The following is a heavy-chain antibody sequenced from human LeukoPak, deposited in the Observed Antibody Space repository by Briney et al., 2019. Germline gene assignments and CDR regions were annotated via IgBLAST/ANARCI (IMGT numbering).Heavy chain of an antibody. CDR3: ARLEAAAGPQGDYFDY. Sequence: SETLSLTCIVYGASFSAYYWSWIRQPPGKGLEWIGEIDHRGSTNYNPSLKGRVTISVDTSKNQFSLKLSSVTAADTAVYYCARLEAAAGPQGDYFDYWGQGTLVTVSS. V-gene: IGHV4-34*01. D-gene: IGHD6-13*01. CDR2: IDHRGST. CDR1: GASFSAYY. J-gene: IGHJ4*02.